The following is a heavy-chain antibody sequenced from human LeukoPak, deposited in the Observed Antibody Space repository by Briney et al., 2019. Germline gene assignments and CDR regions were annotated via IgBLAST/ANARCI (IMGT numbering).Heavy chain of an antibody. Sequence: GGSLRLSCAASGFTFSSYSMNWVRQAPGKGLEWVSSISSSSSTIYYADSVKGRFTISRDNAKNSLYLQMNSLRAEDTAVYFRAKAESTSSGYYYMDVWGKGTTATVSS. CDR2: ISSSSSTI. V-gene: IGHV3-48*04. CDR1: GFTFSSYS. CDR3: AKAESTSSGYYYMDV. D-gene: IGHD6-6*01. J-gene: IGHJ6*03.